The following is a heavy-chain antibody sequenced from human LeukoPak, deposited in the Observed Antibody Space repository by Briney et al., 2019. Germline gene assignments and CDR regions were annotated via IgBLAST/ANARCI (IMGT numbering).Heavy chain of an antibody. V-gene: IGHV3-33*03. CDR3: AKERGGQDWYFDL. CDR1: GFTFSSYA. CDR2: IWDDGSNK. D-gene: IGHD3-10*01. J-gene: IGHJ2*01. Sequence: GGSLRLSCAASGFTFSSYAMHWVRQAPGKGLEWVAVIWDDGSNKHYADSVKGRFTISRDNSKNTLYLQMNSLRAEDTAMYYCAKERGGQDWYFDLWGRGALVTVSS.